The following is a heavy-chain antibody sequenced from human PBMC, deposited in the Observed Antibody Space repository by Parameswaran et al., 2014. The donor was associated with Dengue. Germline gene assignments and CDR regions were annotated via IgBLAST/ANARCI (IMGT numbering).Heavy chain of an antibody. Sequence: VRQAPGKGLEWIGEINHSGSTDYNPSLKSRVTISIDTSKNKFSLKLISVTAADTAVYYCARESYGDYVDYWGQGTLVTVSS. J-gene: IGHJ4*02. V-gene: IGHV4-34*01. CDR3: ARESYGDYVDY. D-gene: IGHD4-17*01. CDR2: INHSGST.